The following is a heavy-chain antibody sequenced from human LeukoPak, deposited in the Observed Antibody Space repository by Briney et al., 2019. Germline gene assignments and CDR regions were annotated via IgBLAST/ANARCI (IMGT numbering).Heavy chain of an antibody. V-gene: IGHV4-59*01. Sequence: SETLSLTCTVSGGSISSYYWSWIPQPPGKGLEWIGYIYYSGSTNYNPSLKSRVTISVDTSKNQFSLKLSSVTAADTAVYYCARSASYYDFWSGPNWFDPWGQGTLVTVSS. CDR1: GGSISSYY. CDR3: ARSASYYDFWSGPNWFDP. CDR2: IYYSGST. J-gene: IGHJ5*02. D-gene: IGHD3-3*01.